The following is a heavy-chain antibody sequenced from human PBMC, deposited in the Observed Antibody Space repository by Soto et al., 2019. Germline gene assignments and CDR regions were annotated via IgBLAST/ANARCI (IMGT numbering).Heavy chain of an antibody. CDR3: ARIGGSIPEYYYYYGMDV. D-gene: IGHD5-12*01. Sequence: QVQLVQSGAEVKKPGSSVKVSCKASGGTFSSYAISWVRQAPGQGLEWMGGIIPIFGTANYAQKFQGRVTITADESRSTAYMELSSLRSEDTAVYYCARIGGSIPEYYYYYGMDVCGQGTTVTVSS. CDR2: IIPIFGTA. CDR1: GGTFSSYA. V-gene: IGHV1-69*01. J-gene: IGHJ6*02.